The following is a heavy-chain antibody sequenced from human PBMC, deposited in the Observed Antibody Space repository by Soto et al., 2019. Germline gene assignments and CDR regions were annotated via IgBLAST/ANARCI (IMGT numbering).Heavy chain of an antibody. Sequence: GASVKVSCKASGYTFTSYAMHWVRQAPGQRLEWMGWINAGNGNTKYSQKFQGRVTITRDTSASTAYMELSSLRSEDTAVYYCARPTVRFLEWLLTSPPDYWGQGTLVTVSS. D-gene: IGHD3-3*01. CDR2: INAGNGNT. V-gene: IGHV1-3*01. CDR1: GYTFTSYA. J-gene: IGHJ4*02. CDR3: ARPTVRFLEWLLTSPPDY.